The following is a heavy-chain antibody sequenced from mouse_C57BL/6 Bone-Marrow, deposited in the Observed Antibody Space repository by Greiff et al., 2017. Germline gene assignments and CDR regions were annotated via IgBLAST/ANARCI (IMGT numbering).Heavy chain of an antibody. D-gene: IGHD1-1*01. Sequence: VQLQQSGPVLVKPGASVKMSCKASGYTFTDYYMNWVKQSHGKSLEWIGVINPYNGGTSYNQKFKGKATLTVDKSSSTAYMELNSLTSEDSAVYYCARERDYYGSSYEYFDYWGQGTTLTVSS. CDR2: INPYNGGT. J-gene: IGHJ2*01. CDR3: ARERDYYGSSYEYFDY. V-gene: IGHV1-19*01. CDR1: GYTFTDYY.